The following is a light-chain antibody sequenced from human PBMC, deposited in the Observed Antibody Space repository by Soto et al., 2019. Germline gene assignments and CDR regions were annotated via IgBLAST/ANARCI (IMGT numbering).Light chain of an antibody. CDR1: QTVNTW. V-gene: IGKV1-5*01. Sequence: RASQTVNTWLAWYQQKPGKAPKVLIYAASSLQSGVPSRFSGSGSGTEFTLTISSLQPEDFATYYCLQHNSYPRTFGQGTKVDIK. CDR3: LQHNSYPRT. J-gene: IGKJ1*01. CDR2: AAS.